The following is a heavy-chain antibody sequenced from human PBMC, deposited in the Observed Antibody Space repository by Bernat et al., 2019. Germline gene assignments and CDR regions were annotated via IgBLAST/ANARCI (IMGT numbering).Heavy chain of an antibody. J-gene: IGHJ6*02. Sequence: QVQLVESGGGVVQPGRSLRLSCAASGFTFSSYGMHWVRQAPGKGLEWVAVISYDGSNKYYADSVKGRFTISRDNSKNTLYLQMNSLRAEDTAVYYCAKDEVGGMDVWGQGTMVTVSS. CDR2: ISYDGSNK. CDR3: AKDEVGGMDV. D-gene: IGHD2-15*01. V-gene: IGHV3-30*18. CDR1: GFTFSSYG.